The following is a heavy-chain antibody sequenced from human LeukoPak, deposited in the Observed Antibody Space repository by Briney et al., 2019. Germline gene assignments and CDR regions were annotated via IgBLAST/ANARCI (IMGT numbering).Heavy chain of an antibody. V-gene: IGHV3-23*01. CDR2: ISPSSGT. CDR1: GFTFSSYA. J-gene: IGHJ4*02. CDR3: VRDGRPLDY. D-gene: IGHD3/OR15-3a*01. Sequence: PGGSLRLYCAASGFTFSSYAMRRVRQAPGNGLELVSAISPSSGTFYADSVRGRFTISRDNSKNSLYLQMNSLRAEDAAVYYCVRDGRPLDYWGQGTLVIVS.